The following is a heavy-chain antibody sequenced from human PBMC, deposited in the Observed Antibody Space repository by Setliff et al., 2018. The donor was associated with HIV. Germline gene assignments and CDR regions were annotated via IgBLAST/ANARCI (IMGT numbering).Heavy chain of an antibody. Sequence: ETLXXTXXVSSASISDSXYYWGXXXQAPGKGXXXIGSIXXAGSLYYSPSLKSRLTVSVDTSKNQFPLTLSAVTAQDTAVYFCARLYFRAGSCFSDYWGQGTMVTVSS. D-gene: IGHD2-15*01. CDR3: ARLYFRAGSCFSDY. J-gene: IGHJ4*02. V-gene: IGHV4-39*01. CDR1: SASISDSXYY. CDR2: IXXAGSL.